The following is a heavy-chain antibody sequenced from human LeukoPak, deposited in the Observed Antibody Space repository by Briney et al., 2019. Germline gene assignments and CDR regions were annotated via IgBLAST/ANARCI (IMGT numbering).Heavy chain of an antibody. J-gene: IGHJ4*02. CDR3: TTTPPHRVDSSLDY. D-gene: IGHD6-13*01. V-gene: IGHV3-15*01. CDR1: GFTFSNAW. Sequence: GGSLRLSCAASGFTFSNAWMSWVRQAPGKGLEWVGRIKSKTDGGTTDYAAPVKGRFTISRDDSKNTLYLQMNSLKTEDTAVYYCTTTPPHRVDSSLDYWGQGTLVTVSS. CDR2: IKSKTDGGTT.